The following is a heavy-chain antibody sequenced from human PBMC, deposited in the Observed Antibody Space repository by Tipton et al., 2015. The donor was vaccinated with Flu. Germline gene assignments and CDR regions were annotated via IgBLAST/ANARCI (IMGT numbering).Heavy chain of an antibody. J-gene: IGHJ6*02. CDR3: ARQVGSLRRGVSFFDNGMDV. D-gene: IGHD3-10*01. V-gene: IGHV4-59*02. CDR1: GASVTRDY. Sequence: TLSLTCNVSGASVTRDYWNWIRQTPGKGLEWVGNIFHSGITKYSPSLKSRVTISLDESKNQLSLRITALTAADTAVYYCARQVGSLRRGVSFFDNGMDVWGQGAAVTVSS. CDR2: IFHSGIT.